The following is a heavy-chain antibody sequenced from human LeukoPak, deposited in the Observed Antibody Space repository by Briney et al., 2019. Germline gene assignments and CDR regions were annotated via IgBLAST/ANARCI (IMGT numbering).Heavy chain of an antibody. CDR1: GGSISNFY. D-gene: IGHD6-13*01. CDR3: AAHSSSWSPYYSYFALNV. CDR2: IYSSEST. J-gene: IGHJ6*02. V-gene: IGHV4-59*01. Sequence: PSETLSLTCTVSGGSISNFYWSWIRQPPGKGLEWIGYIYSSESTNYNPSLKSRVTMSEDTSKNQVSLKLRSVTAADAAVYYCAAHSSSWSPYYSYFALNVWGQGTTVTVSS.